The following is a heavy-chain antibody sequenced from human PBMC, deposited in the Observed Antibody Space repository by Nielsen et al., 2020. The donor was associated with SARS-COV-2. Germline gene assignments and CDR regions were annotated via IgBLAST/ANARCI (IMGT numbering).Heavy chain of an antibody. CDR2: IRYDGSNK. J-gene: IGHJ4*02. D-gene: IGHD3-3*01. CDR1: GFTFSSYG. V-gene: IGHV3-30*02. CDR3: AKDYDFWSGYSSFDY. Sequence: GGSLRLSCAASGFTFSSYGMHWVRQAPGKGLEWVAFIRYDGSNKYYADSVKGRFTISRDNSKNTLYLQMNSLRAEDTAVYYCAKDYDFWSGYSSFDYWGQGTLVTVSS.